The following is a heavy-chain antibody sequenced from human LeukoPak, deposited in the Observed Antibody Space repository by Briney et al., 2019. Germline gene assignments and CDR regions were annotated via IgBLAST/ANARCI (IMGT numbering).Heavy chain of an antibody. CDR3: ARSVNIVVEYYFDY. Sequence: SETLSLTCTVSGGSISSSSYFWGWIRQPPGKGLERIGSISYSGSTYYNPSLKSRVTISVGTSKNQFSLKLNSVTAADTAVYYCARSVNIVVEYYFDYWGQGTLVTVSS. D-gene: IGHD2-15*01. J-gene: IGHJ4*02. CDR1: GGSISSSSYF. CDR2: ISYSGST. V-gene: IGHV4-39*01.